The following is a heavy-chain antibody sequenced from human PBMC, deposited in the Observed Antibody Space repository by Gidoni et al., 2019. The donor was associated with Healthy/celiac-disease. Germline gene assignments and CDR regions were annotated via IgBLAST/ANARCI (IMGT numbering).Heavy chain of an antibody. J-gene: IGHJ4*02. V-gene: IGHV4-34*01. CDR2: INHSGST. CDR3: ARDLTAVDY. CDR1: GGSFSGYY. D-gene: IGHD2-21*02. Sequence: QVQLQQRGAGLLKPSETLSLTCAVYGGSFSGYYGSWIRQPPGKGLEWIGEINHSGSTNYNPSLKSRVTISVDTSKNQFSLKLSSVTAADTAVYYCARDLTAVDYWGQGTLVTVSS.